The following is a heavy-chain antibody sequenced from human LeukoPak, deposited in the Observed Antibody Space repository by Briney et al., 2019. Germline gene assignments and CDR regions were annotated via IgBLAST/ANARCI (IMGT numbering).Heavy chain of an antibody. V-gene: IGHV3-21*01. CDR3: ARGTMVRGVIAY. CDR2: ISSSSSYI. CDR1: GFTFSSYS. D-gene: IGHD3-10*01. J-gene: IGHJ4*02. Sequence: GGSLRLSCAASGFTFSSYSMNWVRQAPRKGLEWVSSISSSSSYIYYADSVKGRFTISRDKAKNSLYLQMNSLRDEATAVYYCARGTMVRGVIAYWGQGTLVTVSS.